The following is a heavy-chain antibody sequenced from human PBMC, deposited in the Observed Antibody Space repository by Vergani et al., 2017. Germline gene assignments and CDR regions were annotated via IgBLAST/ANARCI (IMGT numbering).Heavy chain of an antibody. CDR3: ARDSGQQLVPVDY. CDR2: IIPIFGTA. D-gene: IGHD6-13*01. V-gene: IGHV1-69*01. Sequence: QVQLVQSGAEVKKPGASVKVSCKASGYTFTGYYMHWVRQAPGQGLEWMGWIIPIFGTANYAQKFQGRVTITADESTSTAYMELSSLRSEDTAVYYCARDSGQQLVPVDYWGQGTLVTVSS. J-gene: IGHJ4*02. CDR1: GYTFTGYY.